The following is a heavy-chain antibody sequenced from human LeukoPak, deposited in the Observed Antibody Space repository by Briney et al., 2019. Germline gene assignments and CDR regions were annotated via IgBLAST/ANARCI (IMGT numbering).Heavy chain of an antibody. CDR2: IDSDDSST. V-gene: IGHV3-74*01. CDR3: AITYGGDYYLEH. CDR1: GFSFSNYW. Sequence: GGSLRLSCGASGFSFSNYWMHWVRQVPGKGLVWVSRIDSDDSSTTYADSVKGRFTISRDNAKNTLYLQMNSLRAEDTAVYHCAITYGGDYYLEHWGQGTQVTVSS. J-gene: IGHJ4*02. D-gene: IGHD4-23*01.